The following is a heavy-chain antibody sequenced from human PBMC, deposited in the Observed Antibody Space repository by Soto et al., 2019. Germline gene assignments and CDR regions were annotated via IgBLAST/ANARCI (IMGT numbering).Heavy chain of an antibody. V-gene: IGHV3-11*01. Sequence: GGSLRLSCAASGFTFSDYYMSWIRQAPGKGLEWVSYISSSGSTIYYADSVKGRFTITRDNAKNSLYLQMNSLGAKDTAVYYCARYQLLYRVFDYWGQGTLVTVSS. CDR1: GFTFSDYY. J-gene: IGHJ4*02. CDR3: ARYQLLYRVFDY. CDR2: ISSSGSTI. D-gene: IGHD2-2*02.